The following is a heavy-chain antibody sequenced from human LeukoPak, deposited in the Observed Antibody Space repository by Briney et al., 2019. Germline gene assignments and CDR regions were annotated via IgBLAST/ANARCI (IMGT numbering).Heavy chain of an antibody. CDR3: ARTSGSGSYYNRGWFDP. Sequence: PSETLSLTCTVSGGSITSGGYYWSWIRQHPGKGLEWTGYIHYSGSTYYNPSLNSRLTISVDTSKNQFSLKLSSVTAADTAVYYCARTSGSGSYYNRGWFDPWGQGTPVTVSS. CDR2: IHYSGST. J-gene: IGHJ5*02. V-gene: IGHV4-31*03. CDR1: GGSITSGGYY. D-gene: IGHD3-10*01.